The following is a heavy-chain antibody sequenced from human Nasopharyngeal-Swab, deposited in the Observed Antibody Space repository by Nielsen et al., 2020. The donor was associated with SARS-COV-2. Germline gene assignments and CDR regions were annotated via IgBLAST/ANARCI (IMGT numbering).Heavy chain of an antibody. V-gene: IGHV3-9*01. CDR1: GFTFHGYG. Sequence: SCEASGFTFHGYGMHWVRQAPGKGLACLSAASWNSGSIDDADSVKGRFTISRDNANNSLYLQMNNLRAEDTAFYYWAKDSHSSSYYYHHSLEYWGPGTLVTVSS. J-gene: IGHJ4*02. D-gene: IGHD3-22*01. CDR2: ASWNSGSI. CDR3: AKDSHSSSYYYHHSLEY.